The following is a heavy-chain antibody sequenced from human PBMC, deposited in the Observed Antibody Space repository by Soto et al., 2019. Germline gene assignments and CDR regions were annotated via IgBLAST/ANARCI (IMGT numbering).Heavy chain of an antibody. Sequence: SSETLSLTCAVYGGSFSGYYWSWIRQPPGKGLEWIGEINHSGSTNYNPSLKSQVTISVDTSKNQFSLKLSSVTAADTAVYYCARGHIAARPRSPTRNWFDPWGQGTLVTVSS. CDR3: ARGHIAARPRSPTRNWFDP. D-gene: IGHD6-6*01. CDR1: GGSFSGYY. V-gene: IGHV4-34*01. CDR2: INHSGST. J-gene: IGHJ5*02.